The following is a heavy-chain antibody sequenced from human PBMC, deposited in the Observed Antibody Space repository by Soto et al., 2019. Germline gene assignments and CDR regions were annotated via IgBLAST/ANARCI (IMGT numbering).Heavy chain of an antibody. CDR1: GDSVSGNSVT. Sequence: QVQLQQSGPGLVKPSQTLSLTCAISGDSVSGNSVTWNWIRQSPSIGLEWLGRTYYRSKWYSEYAVSVKSRVTIHPDTFKNHFSLQLNSVTPEDTAVYYWGILIGNSWLDSWGQGTLVTVSS. CDR3: GILIGNSWLDS. J-gene: IGHJ5*01. CDR2: TYYRSKWYS. D-gene: IGHD2-8*01. V-gene: IGHV6-1*01.